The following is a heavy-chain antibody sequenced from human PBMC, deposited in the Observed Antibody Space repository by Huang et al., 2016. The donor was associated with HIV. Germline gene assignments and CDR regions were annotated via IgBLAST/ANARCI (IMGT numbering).Heavy chain of an antibody. CDR3: ARLAGGTWSYYFDL. J-gene: IGHJ4*02. D-gene: IGHD3-10*01. CDR1: GYIFTTSW. V-gene: IGHV5-51*03. Sequence: EVELVQSGTEVKKPGESLKISCKGSGYIFTTSWIGWVRQMPGKGLEWMGIIDPGDSDTRYSPSFQGKVTMSVDKAINTAYLHWSSLKASDTAMYYCARLAGGTWSYYFDLWGQGALVTVSS. CDR2: IDPGDSDT.